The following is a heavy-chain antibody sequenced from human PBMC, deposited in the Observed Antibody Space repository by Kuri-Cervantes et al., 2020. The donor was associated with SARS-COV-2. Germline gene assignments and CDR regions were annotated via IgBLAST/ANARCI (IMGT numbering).Heavy chain of an antibody. V-gene: IGHV3-13*03. CDR2: IGTAGDT. J-gene: IGHJ6*03. D-gene: IGHD6-13*01. Sequence: GGSLRLSCAPWQSTLSSYDMHWVRQATGKGLEWVSAIGTAGDTYYPGSVKGQFTISRENAKNSLYLQMNSLRAGDTAVYYCARDRIAAAGDYYYYMDVWGKGTTVTVSS. CDR1: QSTLSSYD. CDR3: ARDRIAAAGDYYYYMDV.